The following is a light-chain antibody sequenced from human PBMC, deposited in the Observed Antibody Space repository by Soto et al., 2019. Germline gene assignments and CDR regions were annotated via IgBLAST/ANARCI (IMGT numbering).Light chain of an antibody. V-gene: IGKV3-11*01. Sequence: EIVMTQSQATLSVSPGERATLSCRASQSVSSNLAWYQQKPGQAPRLLIYDASTRATGIPARFSGSGSGTDFTLTISYLEPEDFAVYYCLQRSDWPITFGQGTRLEIK. CDR1: QSVSSN. J-gene: IGKJ5*01. CDR2: DAS. CDR3: LQRSDWPIT.